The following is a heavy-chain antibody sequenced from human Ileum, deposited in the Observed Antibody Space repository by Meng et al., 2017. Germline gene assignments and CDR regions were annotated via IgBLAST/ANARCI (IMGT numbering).Heavy chain of an antibody. CDR2: TYYKSKWYN. J-gene: IGHJ4*02. Sequence: QGQLQQSGPGLGKPSQTLSPTCAISGASVSGNSGAWNWIRQSPSRGLECLGRTYYKSKWYNEYAESVKSRITISPDTSKNQFSLQLNSVTPEDTAVYYCARGWAAAGFDYWGQGTLVTVSS. CDR3: ARGWAAAGFDY. D-gene: IGHD6-13*01. V-gene: IGHV6-1*01. CDR1: GASVSGNSGA.